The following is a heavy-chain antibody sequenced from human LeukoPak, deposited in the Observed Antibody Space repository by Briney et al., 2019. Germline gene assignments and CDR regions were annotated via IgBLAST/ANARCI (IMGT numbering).Heavy chain of an antibody. CDR3: ARGGYSGYDYYFDY. D-gene: IGHD5-12*01. CDR2: INTNTGNP. V-gene: IGHV7-4-1*02. Sequence: ASVKVSCKASGYTFTSYAMNWVRQAPGQGLEWMGWINTNTGNPTYAQGFAGRFVFSLDTSVSTAYLQISSLKAEDTAVYYCARGGYSGYDYYFDYWGQGTLVTVSS. J-gene: IGHJ4*02. CDR1: GYTFTSYA.